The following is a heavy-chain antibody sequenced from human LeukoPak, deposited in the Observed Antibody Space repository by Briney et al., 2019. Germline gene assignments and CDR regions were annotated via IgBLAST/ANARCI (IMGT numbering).Heavy chain of an antibody. CDR2: IYYSGST. V-gene: IGHV4-59*01. D-gene: IGHD2-15*01. CDR3: ARTTEGYCRGVSCYYYYYYMDV. CDR1: GGSISGYY. Sequence: SETLSLTCTVSGGSISGYYWSWIRQPPGKGLEWIGYIYYSGSTNYNPSLKSRVTVSVDTSKNQFSLKLRSVTAADTAMYYCARTTEGYCRGVSCYYYYYYMDVWGKGTTVTVSS. J-gene: IGHJ6*03.